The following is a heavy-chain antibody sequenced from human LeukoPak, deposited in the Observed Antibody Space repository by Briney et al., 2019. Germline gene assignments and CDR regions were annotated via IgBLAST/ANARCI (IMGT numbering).Heavy chain of an antibody. J-gene: IGHJ6*03. CDR1: GFTFSSYG. V-gene: IGHV3-66*01. Sequence: GGSLRLSCAASGFTFSSYGMSWVRQAPGKGLEWVSVIYSGGSTYYADSVKGRFTISRDNSKNTLYLQMNSLRAEDTAVYYCARDRAQENSSGWARGYYYYYMDVWGKGTTVTISS. D-gene: IGHD6-19*01. CDR2: IYSGGST. CDR3: ARDRAQENSSGWARGYYYYYMDV.